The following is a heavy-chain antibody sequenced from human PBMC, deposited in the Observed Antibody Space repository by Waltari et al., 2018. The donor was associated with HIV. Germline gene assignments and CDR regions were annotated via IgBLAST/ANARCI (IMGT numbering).Heavy chain of an antibody. CDR1: GFIFSSYA. Sequence: QVQLVESGGGVVQPGRSLRLSCAASGFIFSSYAMHWVRQAQGKGLEWVAVISSDGSNKYYADSVKGRFTISRDNSKNTLYLQMNSLRAEDTAVYYCASDYYDFWSGYYRASYFDYWGQGTLVTVSS. CDR2: ISSDGSNK. D-gene: IGHD3-3*01. CDR3: ASDYYDFWSGYYRASYFDY. J-gene: IGHJ4*02. V-gene: IGHV3-30*01.